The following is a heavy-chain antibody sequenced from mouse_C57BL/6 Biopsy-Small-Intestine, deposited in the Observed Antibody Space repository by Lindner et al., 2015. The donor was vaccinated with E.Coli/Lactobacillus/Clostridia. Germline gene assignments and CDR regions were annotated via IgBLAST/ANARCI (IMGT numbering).Heavy chain of an antibody. CDR1: GYTFTNFD. V-gene: IGHV1S45*01. Sequence: SVKVSCKASGYTFTNFDINWVRQATGQGLEWMGWMSRNGENTGYAQKFQGRVTMTRNSSISTAYMELSGLRSEDTAIYYCAKGRNWGLNWYFDLWGRGTLVTVSS. D-gene: IGHD1-1*01. J-gene: IGHJ1*01. CDR2: MSRNGENT. CDR3: AKGRNWGLNWYFDL.